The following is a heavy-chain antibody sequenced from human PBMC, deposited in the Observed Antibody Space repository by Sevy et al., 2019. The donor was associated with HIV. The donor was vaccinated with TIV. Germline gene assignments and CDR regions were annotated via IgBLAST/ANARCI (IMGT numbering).Heavy chain of an antibody. V-gene: IGHV1-2*06. CDR3: ARGGYSGYDLTSYYFDY. Sequence: ASVKVSCKASGYTFTGYYMHWVRQAPGQGLEWMGRINPNSGGTNYAQKFQGRVTRTRDTSISTAYMELSRLRSDDTAVYYCARGGYSGYDLTSYYFDYWGQGTLVTVSS. D-gene: IGHD5-12*01. CDR2: INPNSGGT. CDR1: GYTFTGYY. J-gene: IGHJ4*02.